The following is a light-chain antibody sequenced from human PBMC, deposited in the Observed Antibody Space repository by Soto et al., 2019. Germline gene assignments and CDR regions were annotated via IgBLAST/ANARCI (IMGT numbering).Light chain of an antibody. V-gene: IGLV2-14*01. CDR3: GSYTGSIYV. J-gene: IGLJ1*01. CDR2: EVS. Sequence: QSALTQPASVSGSPGQSITISCTGTSSDVGGYTFVSWYQQHPDKAPKLMIYEVSNRPSGVSSRFSGSKSGNTASLTISGLQAEDEADYYCGSYTGSIYVFGPGTKVTVL. CDR1: SSDVGGYTF.